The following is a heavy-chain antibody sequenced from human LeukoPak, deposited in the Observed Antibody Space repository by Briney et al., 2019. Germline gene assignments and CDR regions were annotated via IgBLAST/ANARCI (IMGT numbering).Heavy chain of an antibody. CDR1: GVIVSSSF. J-gene: IGHJ3*01. Sequence: GGSLRLSCAATGVIVSSSFINWVRKAPGKGLKCVAVIYRAGLTYYAESVKGRLTISRDISKDTVDLQMNSLRGEDTAVFYCARSEGIADAFDVWGQGTMVTVFS. CDR3: ARSEGIADAFDV. D-gene: IGHD6-13*01. CDR2: IYRAGLT. V-gene: IGHV3-66*02.